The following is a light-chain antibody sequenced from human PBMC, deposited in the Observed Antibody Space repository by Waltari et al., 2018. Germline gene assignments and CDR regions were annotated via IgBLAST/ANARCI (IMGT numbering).Light chain of an antibody. CDR3: QHGYVTPFT. CDR1: ENVNNY. V-gene: IGKV1-39*01. J-gene: IGKJ3*01. CDR2: KAS. Sequence: DIKMTQSPSSLSASVGDRVTITCRASENVNNYLNWYQQKPGKAPKLLIYKASTLQSGVPSRFRGSGSGTDYTFPISSLQSEDVATYYCQHGYVTPFTFGPGTKLDIK.